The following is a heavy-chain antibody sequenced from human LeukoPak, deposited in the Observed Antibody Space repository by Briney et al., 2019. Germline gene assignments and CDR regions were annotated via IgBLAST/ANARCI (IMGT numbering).Heavy chain of an antibody. CDR2: IYYSGST. V-gene: IGHV4-39*07. D-gene: IGHD3-3*01. CDR1: GGSISSGSYY. Sequence: SETLSLTCTVSGGSISSGSYYWSWIRQPAGKGLEWIGSIYYSGSTYYNPSLKSRVTISVDTSKNQFSLKLSSVTAADTAVYYCARLSLKVLEWSPTKGKETHYFDYWGQGTLVPVSS. CDR3: ARLSLKVLEWSPTKGKETHYFDY. J-gene: IGHJ4*02.